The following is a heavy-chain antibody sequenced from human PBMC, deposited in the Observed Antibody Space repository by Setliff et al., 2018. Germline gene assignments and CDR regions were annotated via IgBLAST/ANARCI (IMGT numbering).Heavy chain of an antibody. CDR2: IFHTEST. D-gene: IGHD3-3*01. V-gene: IGHV4-4*02. J-gene: IGHJ4*02. CDR3: ARDDTYDFWGGHGHLDS. CDR1: GSSITSSNW. Sequence: SETLSLTCGVSGSSITSSNWWSWVRQAPGKGLEWVGQIFHTESTNYNPSLKSRVTISLDKSKNQFSLELSSVTAADTAVYYCARDDTYDFWGGHGHLDSWGQGILVTVSS.